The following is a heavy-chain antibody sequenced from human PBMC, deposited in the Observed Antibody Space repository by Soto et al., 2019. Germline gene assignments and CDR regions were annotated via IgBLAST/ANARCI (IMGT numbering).Heavy chain of an antibody. CDR2: ISSSSSTI. V-gene: IGHV3-48*01. CDR3: ARTSSGWYNY. D-gene: IGHD6-19*01. CDR1: GFTFSSYS. J-gene: IGHJ4*02. Sequence: EVQQLESGGGLVQPGGSLRLSCAASGFTFSSYSMNWLRQAPGKGLEWVSYISSSSSTIYYADSVKGRFTISRDNAKNSLYLQMNSLRAEDTAVYYSARTSSGWYNYWGQGTLVTVSS.